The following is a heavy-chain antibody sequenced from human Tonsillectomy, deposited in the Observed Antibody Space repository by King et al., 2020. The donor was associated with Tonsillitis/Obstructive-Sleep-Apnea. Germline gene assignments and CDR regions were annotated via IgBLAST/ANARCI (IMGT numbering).Heavy chain of an antibody. Sequence: VQLVESGGGLVQPGGSLRLSCAASGFTFSSYAMSWVRQAPGKGLEWVEGISGSGSSTYYADSVKGRFTISRDNSKNTLELQMNSLRYKDTAVYYCAKDRVPAARGLFDYWGQGTLVTVSA. J-gene: IGHJ4*02. V-gene: IGHV3-23*04. CDR2: ISGSGSST. CDR1: GFTFSSYA. D-gene: IGHD2-2*01. CDR3: AKDRVPAARGLFDY.